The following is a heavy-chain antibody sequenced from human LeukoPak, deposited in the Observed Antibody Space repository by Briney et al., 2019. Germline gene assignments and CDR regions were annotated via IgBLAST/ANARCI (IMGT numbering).Heavy chain of an antibody. V-gene: IGHV4-61*01. CDR1: GGSVSSGSYY. J-gene: IGHJ5*02. CDR3: ASYYYGSGSLNWFDP. Sequence: SETLSLTCTVSGGSVSSGSYYWSWIRQPPGKGLEWIGYIYYSGSTHYNPSLKSRVTTSVDTSKNQFSLKLSSVTAADMAVYYCASYYYGSGSLNWFDPWGQGTLVTVSS. CDR2: IYYSGST. D-gene: IGHD3-10*01.